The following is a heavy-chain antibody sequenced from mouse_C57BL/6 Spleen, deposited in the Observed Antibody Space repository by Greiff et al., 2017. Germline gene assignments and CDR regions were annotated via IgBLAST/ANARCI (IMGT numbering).Heavy chain of an antibody. CDR1: GFTFSSYG. Sequence: EVKLMESGGDLVKPGGSLKLSCAASGFTFSSYGMSWVRQTPDKRLEWVATLSSGGSYTYYPDSVKGRFTISRDNAKNTLYLQMSSLKSEDTAMYYCARHTTTVAASYFDYWGQGTTLTVSS. D-gene: IGHD1-1*01. J-gene: IGHJ2*01. CDR3: ARHTTTVAASYFDY. V-gene: IGHV5-6*01. CDR2: LSSGGSYT.